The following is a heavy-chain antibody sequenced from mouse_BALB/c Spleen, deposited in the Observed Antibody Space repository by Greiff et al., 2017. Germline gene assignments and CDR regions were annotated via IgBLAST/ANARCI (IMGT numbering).Heavy chain of an antibody. CDR2: IYPGDGDT. CDR3: ARSGYYGSSPYAMDY. Sequence: VQLQQSGPELVKPGASVKISCKASGYAFSSSWMNWVKQRPGQGLEWIGRIYPGDGDTNYNGKFKGKATLTADKSSSTAYMQLSSLTSVDSAVYFCARSGYYGSSPYAMDYWGQGTSVTVSS. D-gene: IGHD1-1*01. CDR1: GYAFSSSW. V-gene: IGHV1-82*01. J-gene: IGHJ4*01.